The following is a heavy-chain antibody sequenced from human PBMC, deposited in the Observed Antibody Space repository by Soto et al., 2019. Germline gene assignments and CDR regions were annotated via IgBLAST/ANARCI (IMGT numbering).Heavy chain of an antibody. CDR3: AKDWCSGTTCYCLEN. D-gene: IGHD1-7*01. V-gene: IGHV3-23*01. CDR1: GFTFSSYA. CDR2: VSWSSGSK. J-gene: IGHJ4*02. Sequence: EVQLLESGGGLVQPGGSLRLSCAASGFTFSSYAMSWVRQAPGKGLEWVSSVSWSSGSKSYADSVKGRFTISRDNSKSTVYLQMNSLRAEDTAVYFCAKDWCSGTTCYCLENWGQGTLVTVSS.